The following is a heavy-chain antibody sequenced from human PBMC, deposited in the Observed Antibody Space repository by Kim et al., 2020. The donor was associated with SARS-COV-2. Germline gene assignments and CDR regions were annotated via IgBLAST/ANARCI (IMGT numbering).Heavy chain of an antibody. CDR2: LYPGDSNT. CDR1: GYSFATYW. J-gene: IGHJ6*02. Sequence: GESLKISCKGSGYSFATYWIAWVRQMPGKGLEWMGILYPGDSNTRYSPSFQGQVTISADKSISTAYLQWSSLKASDTAVYFCARFTPGSTWGGLDVWGQGTAVAVSS. V-gene: IGHV5-51*01. CDR3: ARFTPGSTWGGLDV. D-gene: IGHD1-26*01.